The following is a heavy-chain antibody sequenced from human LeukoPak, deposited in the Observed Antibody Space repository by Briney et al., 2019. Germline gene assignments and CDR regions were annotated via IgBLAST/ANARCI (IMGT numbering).Heavy chain of an antibody. CDR1: GFTFSSYG. J-gene: IGHJ4*02. CDR3: AKDGGPYSSSSWDY. V-gene: IGHV3-30*02. Sequence: GGSLRLSCAASGFTFSSYGMHWVRQAPGKGLEWVAFIRYDGSNKYYADSVKGRFTISRDNSKNTLYLQMNSLRAEDTAVYYCAKDGGPYSSSSWDYWGQGTLVTVSS. CDR2: IRYDGSNK. D-gene: IGHD6-6*01.